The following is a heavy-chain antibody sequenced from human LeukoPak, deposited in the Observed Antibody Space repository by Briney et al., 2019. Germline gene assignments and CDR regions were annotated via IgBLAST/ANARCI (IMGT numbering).Heavy chain of an antibody. V-gene: IGHV4-59*08. D-gene: IGHD3-3*01. Sequence: SETLSLTCTVSGGSISSYYWSWIRQPPGKGLEWIGYIYYSGSTNYNPSLKSRVTISVDTSKNQFSLKLSSVTAADTAVYYCARHALDYDFWSGYFGRHFDYWDQGTLVTVSS. CDR3: ARHALDYDFWSGYFGRHFDY. CDR1: GGSISSYY. J-gene: IGHJ4*02. CDR2: IYYSGST.